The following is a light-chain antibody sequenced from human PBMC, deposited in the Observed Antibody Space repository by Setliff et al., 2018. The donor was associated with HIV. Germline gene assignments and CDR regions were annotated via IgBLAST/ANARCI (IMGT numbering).Light chain of an antibody. CDR3: QTWGTGIQGV. CDR1: SGHSSYA. J-gene: IGLJ2*01. Sequence: QPVLTQSPSASASLGASVKLTCTLSSGHSSYAIAWHQQQPEKGPRYLMKVNSDGSHSKGDGIPDRFSGSSSGAERCLTISSLQSEDEADYYCQTWGTGIQGVFGGGTKVT. V-gene: IGLV4-69*01. CDR2: VNSDGSH.